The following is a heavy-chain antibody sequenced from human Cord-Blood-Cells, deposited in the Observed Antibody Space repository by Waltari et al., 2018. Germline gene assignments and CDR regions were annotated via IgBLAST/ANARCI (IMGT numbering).Heavy chain of an antibody. CDR2: IIPIFGTA. Sequence: QVQLVQSGAEVKKPGSSVKVSCKASGGTFSSYAISWVRQAPGQGLEWMGGIIPIFGTANYAQKFQGRVTITADESTSTAYMELSSLRSEDTAVYYCARIRGKFGTRRGQGGYFDLWGRGTLVTVSS. CDR3: ARIRGKFGTRRGQGGYFDL. D-gene: IGHD3-16*01. CDR1: GGTFSSYA. V-gene: IGHV1-69*01. J-gene: IGHJ2*01.